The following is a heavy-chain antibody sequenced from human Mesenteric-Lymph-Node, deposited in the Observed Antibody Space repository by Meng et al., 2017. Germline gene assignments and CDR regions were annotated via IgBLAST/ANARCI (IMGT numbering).Heavy chain of an antibody. J-gene: IGHJ6*02. Sequence: ASVKVSCKTSGYTFINYYIHWVRQASGQGLEWTGIINPDSGSTSSAQKLQGKVTTTEDTSTDTAYIELSSLRSEDTAVYYRARDVLRYFDWLLHHNPYYYYGMDVWGQGTTVTVSS. CDR2: INPDSGST. CDR1: GYTFINYY. CDR3: ARDVLRYFDWLLHHNPYYYYGMDV. D-gene: IGHD3-9*01. V-gene: IGHV1-46*04.